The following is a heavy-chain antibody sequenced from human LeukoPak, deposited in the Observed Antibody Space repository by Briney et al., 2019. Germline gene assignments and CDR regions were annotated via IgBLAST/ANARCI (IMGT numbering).Heavy chain of an antibody. CDR3: ARGMIAAAENWFDP. Sequence: ASVKVSCKASGYAFTSYGISWVRQAPGQGLEWMGWISAYNGNTNYAQKLQGRVTMTTDTSTSTAYMELRSLRSDDTAVYYCARGMIAAAENWFDPWGQGTLVTVSS. J-gene: IGHJ5*02. CDR1: GYAFTSYG. D-gene: IGHD6-13*01. CDR2: ISAYNGNT. V-gene: IGHV1-18*01.